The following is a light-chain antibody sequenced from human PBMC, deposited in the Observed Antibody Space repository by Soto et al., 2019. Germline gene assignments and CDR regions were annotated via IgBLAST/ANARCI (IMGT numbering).Light chain of an antibody. CDR2: DAS. CDR1: QSVSSDS. V-gene: IGKV3-20*01. J-gene: IGKJ1*01. Sequence: EIVLTQSPGTLSLSPGERAILSCRASQSVSSDSLAWYRQKPGQAPRLLVYDASSRATGIPDRFSGSGSGTDFTLTISSLEPDDVAVYYCQRYGRAPRTFGQGTKVEIK. CDR3: QRYGRAPRT.